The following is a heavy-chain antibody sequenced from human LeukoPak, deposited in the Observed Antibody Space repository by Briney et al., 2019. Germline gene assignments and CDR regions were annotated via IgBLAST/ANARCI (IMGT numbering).Heavy chain of an antibody. J-gene: IGHJ6*03. V-gene: IGHV3-33*03. D-gene: IGHD3-3*01. Sequence: GGSLRLSCAASGFTFSSYGMHWVRQAPGKGLEWVAVIWYDGSNKYYADSVKGRFTISRDNSKNTLSLQMNSLTAEDTAVYYCAARRGYYHYMDVWGKGTTVTVSS. CDR2: IWYDGSNK. CDR3: AARRGYYHYMDV. CDR1: GFTFSSYG.